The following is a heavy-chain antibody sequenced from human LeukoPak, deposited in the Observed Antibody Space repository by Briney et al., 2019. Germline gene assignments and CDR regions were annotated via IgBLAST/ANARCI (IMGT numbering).Heavy chain of an antibody. V-gene: IGHV3-74*01. CDR3: AREILAPGKTHDY. CDR2: INTDGSST. J-gene: IGHJ4*02. CDR1: GFTFSSYW. Sequence: GGSLRLSCAASGFTFSSYWMHWVRQAPGKGLVWVSLINTDGSSTNYADSVRGRFTISRDNAKNTLFLQINSLRAEDTAVYYCAREILAPGKTHDYWGQGTLVTVSS.